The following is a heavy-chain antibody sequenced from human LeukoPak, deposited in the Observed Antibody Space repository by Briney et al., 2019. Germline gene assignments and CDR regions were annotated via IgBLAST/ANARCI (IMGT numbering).Heavy chain of an antibody. D-gene: IGHD6-13*01. Sequence: GGSLRLSCAASGSTFSSYGMHWVRQAPGKGLEWVAFIRYDGSNKYYADSVKGRFTISRDNSKNTLYLQMNSLRAEDTAVYYCAKGRYSSSWYWFDPWGQGTLVTVSS. V-gene: IGHV3-30*02. J-gene: IGHJ5*02. CDR2: IRYDGSNK. CDR3: AKGRYSSSWYWFDP. CDR1: GSTFSSYG.